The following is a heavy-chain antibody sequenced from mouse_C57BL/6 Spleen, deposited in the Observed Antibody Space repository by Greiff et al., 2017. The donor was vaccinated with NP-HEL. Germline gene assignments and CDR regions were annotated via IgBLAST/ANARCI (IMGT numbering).Heavy chain of an antibody. CDR2: IRNKANGYTT. V-gene: IGHV7-3*01. Sequence: DVKLVESGGGLVQPGGSLSLSCAASGFTFTDYYMSWVRQPPGKALEWLGFIRNKANGYTTEYSASVKGRFTISRDNSQSILYLQMNALRAEDSATYYCARFSYLRGSYFDYWGQGTTLTVSS. D-gene: IGHD5-1-1*01. J-gene: IGHJ2*01. CDR1: GFTFTDYY. CDR3: ARFSYLRGSYFDY.